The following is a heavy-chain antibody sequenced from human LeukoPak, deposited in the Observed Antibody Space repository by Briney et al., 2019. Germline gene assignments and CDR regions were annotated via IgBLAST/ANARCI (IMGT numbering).Heavy chain of an antibody. CDR1: GGSISSGSYY. J-gene: IGHJ5*02. Sequence: SETLSLTCTVSGGSISSGSYYWSWIRQPAGKGLEWIGRIYTSGSTNYNPSLKSRVTISVDTSKNQFSLKLSSVTAADTAVYYCARDGVVDYYGSGSSWGQGTLVTVSS. D-gene: IGHD3-10*01. V-gene: IGHV4-61*02. CDR3: ARDGVVDYYGSGSS. CDR2: IYTSGST.